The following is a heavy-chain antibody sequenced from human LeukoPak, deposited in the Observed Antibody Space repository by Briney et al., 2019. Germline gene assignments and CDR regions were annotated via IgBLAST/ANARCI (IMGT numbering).Heavy chain of an antibody. V-gene: IGHV4-30-2*01. CDR3: ARVGGSIFGVGSIDY. D-gene: IGHD3-3*01. Sequence: PSQTLSLTCAVSGGSISSGGYSWSWIRQPPGKGLEWIGYIYHSGSTYYNPSLKSRVTISVDRSKNQFSLKLSSVTAADTAVYYCARVGGSIFGVGSIDYWGQGTLVTVSS. J-gene: IGHJ4*02. CDR1: GGSISSGGYS. CDR2: IYHSGST.